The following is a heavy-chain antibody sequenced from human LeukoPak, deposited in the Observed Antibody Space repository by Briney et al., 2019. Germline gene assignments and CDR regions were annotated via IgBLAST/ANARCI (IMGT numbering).Heavy chain of an antibody. CDR1: GGTFSSYA. CDR3: ARSKIYYYYGMDV. Sequence: SVNVSCKASGGTFSSYAISWVRQAPGQGLEWMGGIIPIFGTANYAQKFQGRVTITADESTSTAYMELSSLRSEDTAVYYCARSKIYYYYGMDVWGQGTTVTVSS. J-gene: IGHJ6*02. CDR2: IIPIFGTA. V-gene: IGHV1-69*13.